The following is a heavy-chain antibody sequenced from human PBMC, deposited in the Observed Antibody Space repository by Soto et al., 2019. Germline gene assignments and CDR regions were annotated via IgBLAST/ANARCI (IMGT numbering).Heavy chain of an antibody. Sequence: GGSLRLSCAASGFTLSDYYMSWIRQAPGKGLEWLSYISGSGVVIYYADSVKGRFTISRDNAKSSLYLQMNSLRVDDTAVYYCARRRNDGDYWGQGTLVTVSS. J-gene: IGHJ4*02. CDR2: ISGSGVVI. V-gene: IGHV3-11*04. CDR3: ARRRNDGDY. CDR1: GFTLSDYY. D-gene: IGHD1-1*01.